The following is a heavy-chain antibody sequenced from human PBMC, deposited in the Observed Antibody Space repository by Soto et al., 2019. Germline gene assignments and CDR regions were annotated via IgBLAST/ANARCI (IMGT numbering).Heavy chain of an antibody. J-gene: IGHJ6*04. Sequence: GGSLRLSCAASGFTFSSYWMSWVRQAPGKGLEWVANIKQDGSEKYYVDSVKGRFTISRDNAKNSLYLQMNSLRAEDTAVYYCARVSAPDYYDSSGYYGMDVWGKGTTVTVSS. V-gene: IGHV3-7*05. CDR2: IKQDGSEK. D-gene: IGHD3-22*01. CDR3: ARVSAPDYYDSSGYYGMDV. CDR1: GFTFSSYW.